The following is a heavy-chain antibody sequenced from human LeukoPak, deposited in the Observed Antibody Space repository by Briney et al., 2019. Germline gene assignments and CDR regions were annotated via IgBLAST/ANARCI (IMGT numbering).Heavy chain of an antibody. Sequence: GGSLRLSCATSGFSFTDYPMNWVRQAPGKGLEWISNIRTTAEGAKYAYYADSVKGRVTISRDDGKNTLYLHMNSLRDADTAVYYCARDQRYAFDYWGQGILVTVSS. D-gene: IGHD3-9*01. CDR2: IRTTAEGAKYA. J-gene: IGHJ4*02. CDR1: GFSFTDYP. V-gene: IGHV3-48*02. CDR3: ARDQRYAFDY.